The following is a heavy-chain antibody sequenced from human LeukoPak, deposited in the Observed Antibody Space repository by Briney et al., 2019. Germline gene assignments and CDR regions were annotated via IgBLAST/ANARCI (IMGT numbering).Heavy chain of an antibody. D-gene: IGHD2-2*01. CDR3: AQVGAYCTSTNCYDRYYFDY. CDR1: GFTFRRYA. J-gene: IGHJ4*02. V-gene: IGHV3-23*01. CDR2: VNSSCGST. Sequence: PGWSLPLSCAGSGFTFRRYALGGLDPATPMGVAGVSVVNSSCGSTYYADSVTGRFTISRDISKNTLYLQMSTLRAEATAVYYCAQVGAYCTSTNCYDRYYFDYWGQGTLVTVSS.